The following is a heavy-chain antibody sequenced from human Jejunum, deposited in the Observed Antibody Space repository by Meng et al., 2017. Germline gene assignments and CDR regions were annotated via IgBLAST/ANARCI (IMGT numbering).Heavy chain of an antibody. CDR2: INTNAGNA. CDR1: GYIFTKHA. D-gene: IGHD5-12*01. J-gene: IGHJ5*02. V-gene: IGHV7-4-1*02. Sequence: ASVQVSCKASGYIFTKHAMNWVRQAPAQGLEWMGWINTNAGNADYAQGFRGRFVFSLDTPVSTAYLQISNLQTEDTAVYFCARSGYSGYDLDPWGQGTLVTVSS. CDR3: ARSGYSGYDLDP.